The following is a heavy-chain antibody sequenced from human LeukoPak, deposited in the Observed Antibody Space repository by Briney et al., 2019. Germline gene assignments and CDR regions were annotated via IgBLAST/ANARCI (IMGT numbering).Heavy chain of an antibody. V-gene: IGHV4-59*08. Sequence: SDTLSLTCTVSGCSISTYFWSWIRQPPGKGLEWIGYIYYSGSTNYNPSLKSRVTISVNTSKNQFSLKLSSVTAADTAVYYCARGRRDGYNLEYFDKWGEGTLVTVSS. CDR3: ARGRRDGYNLEYFDK. CDR2: IYYSGST. D-gene: IGHD5-24*01. J-gene: IGHJ4*02. CDR1: GCSISTYF.